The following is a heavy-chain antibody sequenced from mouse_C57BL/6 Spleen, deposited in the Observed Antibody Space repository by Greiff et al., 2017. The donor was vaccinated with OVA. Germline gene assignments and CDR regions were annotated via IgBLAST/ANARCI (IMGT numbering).Heavy chain of an antibody. J-gene: IGHJ4*01. V-gene: IGHV1-59*01. CDR1: GYTFTSYW. CDR2: IDPSDSYT. CDR3: ARGGLLRFYAMDY. Sequence: VKLQQPGAELVRPGTSVKLSCKASGYTFTSYWMHWVKQRPGQGLEWIGVIDPSDSYTNYNQKFKGKATLTVDTSSSTAYMQLSSLTSEDSAVYYCARGGLLRFYAMDYWGQGTSVTVSS. D-gene: IGHD1-1*01.